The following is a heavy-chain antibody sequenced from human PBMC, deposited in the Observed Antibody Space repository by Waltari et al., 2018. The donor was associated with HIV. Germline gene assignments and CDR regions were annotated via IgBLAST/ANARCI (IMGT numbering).Heavy chain of an antibody. Sequence: QVQLQESGPGLVKTSETLSLTCSVSGGSFNSYHWSWIRQPPGKGLEWIGYIYYTGRTNCNPSLKSRVTISVDTSKNQFSLRLSSVTAADTAVYYCARALFGVGSNWFDPWGQGTLVTVSS. V-gene: IGHV4-59*01. CDR3: ARALFGVGSNWFDP. CDR1: GGSFNSYH. D-gene: IGHD3-3*01. CDR2: IYYTGRT. J-gene: IGHJ5*02.